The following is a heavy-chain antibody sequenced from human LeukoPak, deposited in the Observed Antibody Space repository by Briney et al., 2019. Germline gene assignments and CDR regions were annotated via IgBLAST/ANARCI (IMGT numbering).Heavy chain of an antibody. D-gene: IGHD3-22*01. CDR2: IGHTGSIT. CDR1: GFTFSSYS. V-gene: IGHV3-48*01. J-gene: IGHJ3*02. CDR3: ARSGRQTYYYDSSIIPDAFDI. Sequence: GGSLRLSCAGSGFTFSSYSMNWVRHAPGKGLEWVSYIGHTGSITDYADSVKGRFTISRDNAKNSLYLQMNTLRAEDTAVYYCARSGRQTYYYDSSIIPDAFDIWGQGTMVTVSS.